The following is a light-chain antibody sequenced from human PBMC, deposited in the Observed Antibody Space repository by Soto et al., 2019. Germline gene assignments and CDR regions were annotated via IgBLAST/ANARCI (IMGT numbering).Light chain of an antibody. CDR1: QSISSGY. Sequence: EIVLTQSPGTLSLSPGERATLSCRANQSISSGYLAWYQQKPGQAPRLLIYGASSRASGIPDRFSGSGSGTDFTLTISRLEPEDCAVYFCQQYGSSPYTFGQGTKVEIK. J-gene: IGKJ2*01. CDR3: QQYGSSPYT. CDR2: GAS. V-gene: IGKV3-20*01.